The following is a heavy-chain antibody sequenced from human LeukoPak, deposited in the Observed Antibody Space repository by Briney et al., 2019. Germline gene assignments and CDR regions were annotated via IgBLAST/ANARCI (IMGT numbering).Heavy chain of an antibody. CDR1: GGSISSGGYY. J-gene: IGHJ4*02. Sequence: SETLSLTCTVSGGSISSGGYYWSWIRQHPGKGLEWIGYIYYSGSTYYNPSLKSRVTISVDTSKNQFSLKLSSVTAADTAVYYCASRRRDGYTYYFDYWGQGTLVTVSS. D-gene: IGHD5-24*01. CDR2: IYYSGST. CDR3: ASRRRDGYTYYFDY. V-gene: IGHV4-31*03.